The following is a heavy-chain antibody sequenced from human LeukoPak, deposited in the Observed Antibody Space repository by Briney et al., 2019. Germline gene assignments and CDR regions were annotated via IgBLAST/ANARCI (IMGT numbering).Heavy chain of an antibody. V-gene: IGHV3-21*01. D-gene: IGHD6-6*01. CDR1: GFTFSSYS. CDR3: AGSVEYSSSAAGDY. CDR2: ISSSSSYI. J-gene: IGHJ4*02. Sequence: SGGSLRPSCAASGFTFSSYSMNWVRQAPGKGLEWVSSISSSSSYIYYADSVKGRFTISRDNAKNSLYLQMNSLRAEDTAVYYCAGSVEYSSSAAGDYWGQGTLVTASS.